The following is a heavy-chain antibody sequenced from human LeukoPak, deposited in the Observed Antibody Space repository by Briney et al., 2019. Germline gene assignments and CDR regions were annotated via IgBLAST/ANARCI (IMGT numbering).Heavy chain of an antibody. Sequence: SGGSLRLSCAVSGFTFGNYDMTWVRQAPGKGLEWVSGISGSHYNTYYADSVKGRFTISRDNSKNTLYLQMNSLRAEDTAVYYCAKDRDDSSGYYLYYFDYWGQGTLVTVSS. D-gene: IGHD3-22*01. V-gene: IGHV3-23*01. CDR2: ISGSHYNT. J-gene: IGHJ4*02. CDR1: GFTFGNYD. CDR3: AKDRDDSSGYYLYYFDY.